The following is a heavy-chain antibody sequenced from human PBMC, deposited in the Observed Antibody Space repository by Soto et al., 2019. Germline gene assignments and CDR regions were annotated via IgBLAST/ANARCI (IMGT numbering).Heavy chain of an antibody. Sequence: EVQLVESGGGLVQPGGSLRLSCEASGFTFRNYDMHWVRQGTGKGLAWVSGISAAGDPDYADSVEGRFTNSRENAQNSFFLQMNSLRVGDTAVYYCARTDRDFYGLDVCGQGTTVIVSS. J-gene: IGHJ6*02. V-gene: IGHV3-13*05. CDR1: GFTFRNYD. CDR3: ARTDRDFYGLDV. CDR2: ISAAGDP.